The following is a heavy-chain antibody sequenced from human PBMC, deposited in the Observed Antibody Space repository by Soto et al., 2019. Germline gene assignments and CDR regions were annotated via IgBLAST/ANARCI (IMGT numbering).Heavy chain of an antibody. V-gene: IGHV3-30-3*01. CDR3: ASHRTCRGGSCYYFLAFDI. CDR2: ISYDGSNK. J-gene: IGHJ3*02. Sequence: GGSLRLSCAASGFTFSSYAMHWVRQAPGKGLEWVAVISYDGSNKYYADSVKGRFTISRDNSKNTLYLQMNSLRAEDTAVYYCASHRTCRGGSCYYFLAFDIWGQGTMVTVSS. D-gene: IGHD2-15*01. CDR1: GFTFSSYA.